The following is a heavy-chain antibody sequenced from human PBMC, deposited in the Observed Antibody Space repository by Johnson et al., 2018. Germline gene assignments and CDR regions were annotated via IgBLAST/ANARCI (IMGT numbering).Heavy chain of an antibody. J-gene: IGHJ3*02. CDR3: AGGGVGGSFDS. Sequence: QVQLQESGPGLVKPSETLSLTCTVSGGSISSSSYYWGWIRQPPGKGLEWIGSIYYSGSTYYNPFLKSRVTISVDTSKNQFSLKLSSVTAADTAVYYCAGGGVGGSFDSWGQGTMVTVAS. CDR1: GGSISSSSYY. V-gene: IGHV4-39*01. CDR2: IYYSGST. D-gene: IGHD2-8*01.